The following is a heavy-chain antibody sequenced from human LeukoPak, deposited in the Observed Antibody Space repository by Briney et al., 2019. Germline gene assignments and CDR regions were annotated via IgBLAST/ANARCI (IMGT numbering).Heavy chain of an antibody. D-gene: IGHD3-9*01. CDR3: ARGYYDILTGAPPDY. CDR1: GFTFSSHE. CDR2: ISSSGSTI. V-gene: IGHV3-48*03. J-gene: IGHJ4*02. Sequence: PGGSLRLSCSASGFTFSSHEKNWVRQAPGKGLEWVSYISSSGSTIYYADSVKGRFTISRDNAKNSLYLQMNSLRAEDTAVYYCARGYYDILTGAPPDYWGQGTLVTVSS.